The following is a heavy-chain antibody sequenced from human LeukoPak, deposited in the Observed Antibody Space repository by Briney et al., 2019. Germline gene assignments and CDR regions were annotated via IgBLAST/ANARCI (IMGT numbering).Heavy chain of an antibody. CDR2: ITSSSSYT. D-gene: IGHD1-26*01. CDR3: ARDPYSGAYGDTYYYYMDV. Sequence: GGSLRLSCAASGFSFSSYNMNWVRQAPGKGLEWVSSITSSSSYTFYADSVKGRFTISRDNARNSPYLKMNSLRAEDTAVYYFARDPYSGAYGDTYYYYMDVWGKGTTVTISS. CDR1: GFSFSSYN. J-gene: IGHJ6*03. V-gene: IGHV3-21*01.